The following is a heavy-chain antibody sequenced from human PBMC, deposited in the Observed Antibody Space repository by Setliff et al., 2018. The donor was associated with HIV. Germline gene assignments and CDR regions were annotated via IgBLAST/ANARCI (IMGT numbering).Heavy chain of an antibody. D-gene: IGHD3-22*01. J-gene: IGHJ3*02. CDR2: INPSGGRT. Sequence: GASVKVSCKASGYTFTSYYLHWVRQAPGQGPEWMGMINPSGGRTSYAQKFQGRLTMTRDTSRSTVYMELSSLRSEDTAVYYCARCYYDSSGPTDAFDIWGQGTVVTVSS. V-gene: IGHV1-46*01. CDR1: GYTFTSYY. CDR3: ARCYYDSSGPTDAFDI.